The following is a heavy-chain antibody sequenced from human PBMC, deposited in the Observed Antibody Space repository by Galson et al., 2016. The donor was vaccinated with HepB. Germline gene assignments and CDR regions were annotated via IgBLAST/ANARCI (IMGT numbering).Heavy chain of an antibody. V-gene: IGHV2-70*11. J-gene: IGHJ4*02. D-gene: IGHD2-2*01. CDR3: ARIQTEYCSSTSCYALDC. CDR2: IDWADGK. CDR1: GLSLSTGGMG. Sequence: PALVKPTQTLTLTCTFSGLSLSTGGMGLSWIRQPPGKALEWLARIDWADGKYYSTSLKTRPTISKDTSKNQVVLRMTNMDPVDTATYYCARIQTEYCSSTSCYALDCWGQGTLVTVSS.